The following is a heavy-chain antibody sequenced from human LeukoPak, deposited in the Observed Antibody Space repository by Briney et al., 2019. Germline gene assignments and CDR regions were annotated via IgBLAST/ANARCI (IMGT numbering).Heavy chain of an antibody. J-gene: IGHJ6*02. D-gene: IGHD2-2*02. CDR2: IIPIFGIA. V-gene: IGHV1-69*04. CDR1: GGTFSSYA. CDR3: ASPLGYCSSTSCYSPYYYGMDV. Sequence: SVKVSCKASGGTFSSYAISWVRQAPGQGLEWMGRIIPIFGIANYAQKFQGRVTITADKSTGTAYMELSSLRSEDTAVYYCASPLGYCSSTSCYSPYYYGMDVWGQGTTVTVSS.